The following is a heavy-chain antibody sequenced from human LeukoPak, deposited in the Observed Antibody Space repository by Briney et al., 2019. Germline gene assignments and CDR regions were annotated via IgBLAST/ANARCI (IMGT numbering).Heavy chain of an antibody. CDR1: GGSFSGYY. D-gene: IGHD2-15*01. V-gene: IGHV4-34*01. CDR2: INHSGST. CDR3: ARVSGGWYPNDY. J-gene: IGHJ4*02. Sequence: SETLSLTCAVYGGSFSGYYWSWIRQPPGKGLEWIGEINHSGSTNYNPSLKSRVTISVDTSKNQFSLKLRSVTAADTAVYYCARVSGGWYPNDYWGQGNLVTVSS.